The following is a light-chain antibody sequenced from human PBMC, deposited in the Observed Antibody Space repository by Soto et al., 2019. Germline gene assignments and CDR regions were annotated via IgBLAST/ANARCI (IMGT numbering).Light chain of an antibody. J-gene: IGKJ5*01. CDR3: QQYYTTPSIT. CDR1: QSILYSSNSKNY. V-gene: IGKV4-1*01. CDR2: CAF. Sequence: DIVMTQSPDSLAVSLGERATITCKSSQSILYSSNSKNYLAWYQQKPGQPPKLLIYCAFIREYGVPDRFSGSGSGTDFTLTISSLQAEDVAVYYCQQYYTTPSITFGQGTRLEIK.